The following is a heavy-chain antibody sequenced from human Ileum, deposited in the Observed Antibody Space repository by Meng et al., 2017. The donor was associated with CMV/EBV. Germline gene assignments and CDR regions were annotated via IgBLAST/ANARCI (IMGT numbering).Heavy chain of an antibody. V-gene: IGHV4-39*07. Sequence: QRTVPVRVRLSVALSRTCTGSGGSINSINYFWGWIRQSPGKGPEWIGSIHYNEKTYYNPPFKSRVTISVDTSNKQVSLNLNSVSAAETAVYYCTTRGFGFDSSLFDFWGQGTLVTVSS. CDR2: IHYNEKT. J-gene: IGHJ4*02. D-gene: IGHD3-22*01. CDR3: TTRGFGFDSSLFDF. CDR1: GGSINSINYF.